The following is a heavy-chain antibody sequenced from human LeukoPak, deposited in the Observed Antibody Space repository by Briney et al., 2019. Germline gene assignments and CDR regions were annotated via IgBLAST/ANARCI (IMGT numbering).Heavy chain of an antibody. J-gene: IGHJ2*01. Sequence: GGSLRLSCAASGFTFSGSAMHWVRQASGKGLEWVGRIRSKANSYATAYAASVKGRFTISRDDSKNTAYLQMNSLKTEDTAVYYCARTSDTSGRLYWYFDLWGRGALVTVSS. V-gene: IGHV3-73*01. CDR3: ARTSDTSGRLYWYFDL. D-gene: IGHD3-22*01. CDR1: GFTFSGSA. CDR2: IRSKANSYAT.